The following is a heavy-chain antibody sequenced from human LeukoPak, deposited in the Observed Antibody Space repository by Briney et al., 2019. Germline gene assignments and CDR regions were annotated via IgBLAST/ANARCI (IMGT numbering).Heavy chain of an antibody. CDR2: IYTSGST. J-gene: IGHJ4*02. D-gene: IGHD6-19*01. Sequence: SETLSLTCTVSGGSISSGSYYGRWIRQPAGKGLEWIGRIYTSGSTNYNPSLKSRVTISVDTSKNQFSLKLSSVTAADTAVYYCARVQQWLLHFDYWGQGALVTVSS. CDR3: ARVQQWLLHFDY. V-gene: IGHV4-61*02. CDR1: GGSISSGSYY.